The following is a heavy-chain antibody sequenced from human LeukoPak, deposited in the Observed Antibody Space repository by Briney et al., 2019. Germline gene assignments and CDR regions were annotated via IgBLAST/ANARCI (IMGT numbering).Heavy chain of an antibody. CDR2: ISGSGGST. D-gene: IGHD3-9*01. V-gene: IGHV3-23*01. CDR1: GFTFSSYA. Sequence: GGSLRLSCAASGFTFSSYAMSWVRQAPGKGLEWVSAISGSGGSTYYADSVKGRFTISRDNSKNTLYLQMNSLRAEDTAVYYCAKARDVLRYFDPDYWGQGTLVTVSS. CDR3: AKARDVLRYFDPDY. J-gene: IGHJ4*02.